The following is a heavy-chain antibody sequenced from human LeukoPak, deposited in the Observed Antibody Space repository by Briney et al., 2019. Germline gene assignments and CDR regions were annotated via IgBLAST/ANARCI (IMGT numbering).Heavy chain of an antibody. V-gene: IGHV3-11*04. CDR3: AREGLYRAFDI. CDR1: GDSISSSNSY. D-gene: IGHD2-2*02. CDR2: ISSSGNTI. J-gene: IGHJ3*02. Sequence: LSLTCTVSGDSISSSNSYWGWIRQPPGKGLEWVSYISSSGNTIFYADSVKGRFTISRDNAKNSLDLQMNSLRAEDTAVYYCAREGLYRAFDIWGQGTMVIVSS.